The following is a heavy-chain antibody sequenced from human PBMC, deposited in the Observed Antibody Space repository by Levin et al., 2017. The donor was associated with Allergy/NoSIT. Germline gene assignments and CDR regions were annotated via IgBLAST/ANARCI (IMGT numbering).Heavy chain of an antibody. CDR1: GFTFSSYA. V-gene: IGHV3-23*01. CDR3: AKNTGVAWGAIDI. CDR2: ISGSGGST. D-gene: IGHD5-18*01. J-gene: IGHJ3*02. Sequence: GGSLRLSCAASGFTFSSYAMTWVRQAPGKGLEWVSAISGSGGSTYYADSVKGRFTISRDNSKNTLYLQMNSLRAEDTAVYYCAKNTGVAWGAIDIWGQGTMVTVSS.